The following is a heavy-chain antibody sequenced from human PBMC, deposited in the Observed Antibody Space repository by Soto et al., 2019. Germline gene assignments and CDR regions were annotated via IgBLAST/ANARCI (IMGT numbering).Heavy chain of an antibody. CDR1: GDSISSDYYH. D-gene: IGHD2-21*02. J-gene: IGHJ6*02. V-gene: IGHV4-30-4*08. CDR2: IHHSGSI. Sequence: SETLSLTCTVSGDSISSDYYHWTWIRQSPGKGLEWIGYIHHSGSILYNPSLKSRVTISVDTSKNQFSLHLTSVTAADTAVYFCAREVDGGDSLDVWGQGTTVTVSS. CDR3: AREVDGGDSLDV.